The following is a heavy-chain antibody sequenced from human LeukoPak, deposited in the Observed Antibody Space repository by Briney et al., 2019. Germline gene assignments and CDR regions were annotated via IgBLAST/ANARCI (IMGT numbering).Heavy chain of an antibody. CDR3: ARSLGGAFDI. J-gene: IGHJ3*02. CDR1: GGTFSSYA. Sequence: SVKVSCTASGGTFSSYAISWVRQAPGQGLEWMGGIIPIFGTANYAQKFQGRVTITTDESTSTAYMELSSLRSEDTAVYYCARSLGGAFDIWGQGTMVTVSS. V-gene: IGHV1-69*05. D-gene: IGHD2-15*01. CDR2: IIPIFGTA.